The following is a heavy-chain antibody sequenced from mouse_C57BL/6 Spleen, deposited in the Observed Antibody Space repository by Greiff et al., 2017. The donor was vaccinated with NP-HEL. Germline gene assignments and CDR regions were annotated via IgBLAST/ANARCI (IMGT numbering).Heavy chain of an antibody. Sequence: EVKLQESGPGLVKPSQSLSLTCSVTGYSITSGYYWNWLRQFPGNKLEWMGYISYDGSNNYNPSLKNRISITRDTSKNQFFLKLNSVTTEDTATYYCASDSAYWGQGTLVTVSA. CDR3: ASDSAY. V-gene: IGHV3-6*01. CDR2: ISYDGSN. CDR1: GYSITSGYY. J-gene: IGHJ3*01.